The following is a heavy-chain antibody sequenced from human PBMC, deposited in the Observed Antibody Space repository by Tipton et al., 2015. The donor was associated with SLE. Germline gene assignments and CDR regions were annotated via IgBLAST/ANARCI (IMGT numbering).Heavy chain of an antibody. J-gene: IGHJ6*02. Sequence: SLRLSCAASGFTFSNYAMHWVRQAPGKGLEWVAVISYDGSNKYYADSVKGRFTISRDNSKNTLYLQMNSLRAEDTAVHYCARVLIPYYGMDVWGQGTTVTVSS. CDR2: ISYDGSNK. CDR3: ARVLIPYYGMDV. V-gene: IGHV3-30*04. CDR1: GFTFSNYA. D-gene: IGHD3-16*01.